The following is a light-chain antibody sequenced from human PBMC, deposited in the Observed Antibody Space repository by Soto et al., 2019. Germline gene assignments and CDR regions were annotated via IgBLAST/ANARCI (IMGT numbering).Light chain of an antibody. J-gene: IGLJ3*02. CDR2: EVN. Sequence: QSALTQPASVSGSPGQSITISCAGSGGDVGHYDLLSWYQQIPGKAPKLIIFEVNRRPSGVSDRFSGFKSGNMASLTISGLQAEDEADFFCCSYAGNGAWVFGGGTKLTVL. V-gene: IGLV2-23*02. CDR1: GGDVGHYDL. CDR3: CSYAGNGAWV.